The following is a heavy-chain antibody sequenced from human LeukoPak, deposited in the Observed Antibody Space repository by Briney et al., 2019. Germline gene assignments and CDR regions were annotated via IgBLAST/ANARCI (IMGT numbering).Heavy chain of an antibody. V-gene: IGHV3-74*01. D-gene: IGHD2-15*01. CDR3: ARGCSAIRCPADY. Sequence: PGGSVRLSCAASGFTLSNYWLHWVRHAPGEGLVWVSQISPDGNITPYADSVKGRFTISRDNSKNTLYLQMNALKAEDTAVYFCARGCSAIRCPADYWGQGSLVTVSS. CDR1: GFTLSNYW. CDR2: ISPDGNIT. J-gene: IGHJ4*02.